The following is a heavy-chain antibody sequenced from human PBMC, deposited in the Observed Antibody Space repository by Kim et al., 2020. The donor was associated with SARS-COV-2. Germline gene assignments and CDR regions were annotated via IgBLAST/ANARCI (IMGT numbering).Heavy chain of an antibody. D-gene: IGHD3-22*01. CDR3: ARDPPNYYDSSGPMGY. Sequence: SVKGRITISIDNSKNTLYLHMNSLRAEDTAVYYCARDPPNYYDSSGPMGYWGQGTLVTVSS. V-gene: IGHV3-53*01. J-gene: IGHJ4*02.